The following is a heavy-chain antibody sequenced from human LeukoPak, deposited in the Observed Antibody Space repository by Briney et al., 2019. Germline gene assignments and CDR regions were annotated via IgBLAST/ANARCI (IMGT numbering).Heavy chain of an antibody. CDR2: IYYSGST. CDR1: GGSISSYF. D-gene: IGHD6-13*01. Sequence: SETLSLTCTVSGGSISSYFWSWIRQPPGKGLEWIGDIYYSGSTNYNPSLKSRVTISVDTSKNQFSLKLSSVTAADTAVYYCARGGQLADAFDIWGQGTMVTVSS. V-gene: IGHV4-59*01. J-gene: IGHJ3*02. CDR3: ARGGQLADAFDI.